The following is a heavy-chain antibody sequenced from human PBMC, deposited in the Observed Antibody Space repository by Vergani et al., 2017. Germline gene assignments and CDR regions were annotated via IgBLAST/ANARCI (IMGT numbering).Heavy chain of an antibody. CDR2: IIPLLGIA. CDR1: GGTFRSYA. J-gene: IGHJ6*02. V-gene: IGHV1-69*04. Sequence: QVQLVQSGAEVKKPGASVKVSCKASGGTFRSYAISGVRQAPGQGLEWMGRIIPLLGIANYAQKFQGRVTITADKSTSTAYMELSSLRSEDTAVYYCARDRNIVVVPAATRPTDYYGMDVWGQGTTVTVSS. D-gene: IGHD2-2*01. CDR3: ARDRNIVVVPAATRPTDYYGMDV.